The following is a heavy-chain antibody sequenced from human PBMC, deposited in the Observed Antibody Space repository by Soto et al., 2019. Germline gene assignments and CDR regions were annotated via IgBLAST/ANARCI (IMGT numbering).Heavy chain of an antibody. CDR2: ISYDGSSK. J-gene: IGHJ4*02. CDR1: GFTFSSYG. Sequence: GGSLRLSCAASGFTFSSYGMHWVRQAPGKGLEWVAVISYDGSSKYYADSVKGRFTISRDNSKNTLYLQMNSLRAEDTAVYYCAKGHPYSSGWRGGYWGQGTLVTVSS. CDR3: AKGHPYSSGWRGGY. D-gene: IGHD6-19*01. V-gene: IGHV3-30*18.